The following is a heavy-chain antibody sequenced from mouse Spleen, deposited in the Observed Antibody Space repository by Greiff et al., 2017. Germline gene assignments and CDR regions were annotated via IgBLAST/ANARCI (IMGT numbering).Heavy chain of an antibody. CDR2: ISSGGGNT. J-gene: IGHJ1*01. CDR3: ARGYGNHWYFDV. V-gene: IGHV5-9*01. Sequence: EVMLVESGGGLVKLGGSLKLSCAASGFTFSSYAMSWVRQTPEKRLEWVATISSGGGNTYYPDSVKGRFTISRDNAKNTLYLQMSSLKSEDTAMYYCARGYGNHWYFDVWGAGTTVTVSS. CDR1: GFTFSSYA. D-gene: IGHD2-10*02.